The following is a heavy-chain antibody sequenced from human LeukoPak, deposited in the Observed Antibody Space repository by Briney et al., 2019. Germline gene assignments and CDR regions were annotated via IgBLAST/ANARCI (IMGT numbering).Heavy chain of an antibody. D-gene: IGHD6-19*01. J-gene: IGHJ3*02. Sequence: PSQTLSLTCTVSGGSISSGSYYWSWIRQPAGKGLEWIGRIYTSGSTNYNPSLKSRVTISVDTSKNQFSLKLSSVTAADTAVYYCARDTREWLVLLGAFDIWGQGTMVTVSS. V-gene: IGHV4-61*02. CDR2: IYTSGST. CDR3: ARDTREWLVLLGAFDI. CDR1: GGSISSGSYY.